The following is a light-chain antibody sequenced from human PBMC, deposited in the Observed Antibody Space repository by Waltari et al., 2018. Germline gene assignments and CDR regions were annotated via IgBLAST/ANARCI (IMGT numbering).Light chain of an antibody. V-gene: IGLV2-14*03. CDR1: SSDSGGYEY. CDR3: SSFTSSTTGI. Sequence: SALTQPDSVSGSPGQSITISCSGISSDSGGYEYVSWYQQHPGKAPKVIIYDVNNRPSGVSNRCSGSKSGGSASLTISGLPAEDEADYYCSSFTSSTTGIFGGGTKVTVL. CDR2: DVN. J-gene: IGLJ2*01.